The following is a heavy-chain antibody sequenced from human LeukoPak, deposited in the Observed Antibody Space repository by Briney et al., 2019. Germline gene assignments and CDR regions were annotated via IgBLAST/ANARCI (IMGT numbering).Heavy chain of an antibody. V-gene: IGHV3-64*01. J-gene: IGHJ6*02. CDR2: ISSNGGST. D-gene: IGHD2-2*01. Sequence: GGSLRLSCAASGFTFSSYAMHWVRQAPGTGREYVSAISSNGGSTYYANSVKGRFTISRDNSKNTLYLQMGSLRAEDMAVYYCARGNAAALFSYYYYGMDVWGQGTTVTVSS. CDR1: GFTFSSYA. CDR3: ARGNAAALFSYYYYGMDV.